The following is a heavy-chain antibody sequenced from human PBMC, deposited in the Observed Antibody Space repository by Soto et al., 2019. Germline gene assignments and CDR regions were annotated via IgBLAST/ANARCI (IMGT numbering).Heavy chain of an antibody. CDR2: IYYSGST. Sequence: SETLSLTCTVSGGSISSYYWSWIRQPPGKGLEWIGYIYYSGSTNYNPSLKSRVTISVDTSKNQFSLKLSSVTAADMAVYYCARVLPAAITSYGMDVWGQGTTVTVSS. J-gene: IGHJ6*02. V-gene: IGHV4-59*01. D-gene: IGHD2-2*01. CDR1: GGSISSYY. CDR3: ARVLPAAITSYGMDV.